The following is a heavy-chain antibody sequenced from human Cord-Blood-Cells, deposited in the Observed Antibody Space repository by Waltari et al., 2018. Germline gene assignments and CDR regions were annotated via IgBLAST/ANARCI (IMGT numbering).Heavy chain of an antibody. CDR3: ARHSGQWLNAFDI. J-gene: IGHJ3*02. D-gene: IGHD6-19*01. CDR2: IYHSGST. V-gene: IGHV4-39*01. Sequence: QLQLQESGPGLVKPSATLSLTCTVSGGSISSSSYYWGWLRQPPGKGLEWIGSIYHSGSTYYNPSLKSRVTISVDTSKNQFSLKLSSVTAADTAVYYCARHSGQWLNAFDIWGQGTMVTVSS. CDR1: GGSISSSSYY.